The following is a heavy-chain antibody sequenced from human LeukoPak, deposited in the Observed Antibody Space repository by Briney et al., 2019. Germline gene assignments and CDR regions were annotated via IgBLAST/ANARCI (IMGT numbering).Heavy chain of an antibody. V-gene: IGHV3-48*03. CDR1: GFTFTSYE. CDR3: ARDHFDY. CDR2: ISGSGNTI. Sequence: GGSLRLSCAASGFTFTSYEMNWVRQAPGKGLEWVSYISGSGNTIYYAESVEGRFTISRDNAKNSVNLQMNRLRAEDTAVYYCARDHFDYWGQGTLVTVSS. J-gene: IGHJ4*02.